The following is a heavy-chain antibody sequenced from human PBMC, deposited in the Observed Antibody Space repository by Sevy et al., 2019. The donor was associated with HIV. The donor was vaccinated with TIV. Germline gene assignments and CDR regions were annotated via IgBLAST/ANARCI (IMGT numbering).Heavy chain of an antibody. D-gene: IGHD6-13*01. J-gene: IGHJ1*01. CDR1: FTFSGSA. Sequence: FTFSGSAMHWVRQASGKGLEWVGRIRSKANSYATAYAASVKGRFTISRDDSKNTAYLQMNSLKTEDTAVYYCTRHRTGYTMFQHWGQGTLVTVSS. CDR2: IRSKANSYAT. V-gene: IGHV3-73*01. CDR3: TRHRTGYTMFQH.